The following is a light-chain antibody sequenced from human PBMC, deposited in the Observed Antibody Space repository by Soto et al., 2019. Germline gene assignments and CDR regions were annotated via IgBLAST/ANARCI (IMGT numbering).Light chain of an antibody. V-gene: IGKV1-33*01. J-gene: IGKJ3*01. Sequence: DTQMTQSPSSLSASVGDRVTITCQASQDISNYLNWYQQKPGKAPKLLIYDASNLETGVPSRFSGSGSGTDFTFTISSVQPDDFATYYCQHYNTYSWFTFGPGTKVDIK. CDR1: QDISNY. CDR2: DAS. CDR3: QHYNTYSWFT.